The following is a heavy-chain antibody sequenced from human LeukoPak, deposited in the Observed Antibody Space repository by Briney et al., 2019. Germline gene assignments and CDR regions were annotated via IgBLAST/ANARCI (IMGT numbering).Heavy chain of an antibody. CDR1: GYTFTGYY. V-gene: IGHV1-2*02. CDR2: INPSSGGT. D-gene: IGHD3-22*01. J-gene: IGHJ3*02. CDR3: ARSNRPTYYYDSSGYSDLAFDI. Sequence: ASVKVSCKASGYTFTGYYMHWVRQAPGQGLEWMGWINPSSGGTNYAQKFQGRVTMTRDTSISTAYMELSRLRSDDTAVYYCARSNRPTYYYDSSGYSDLAFDIWGQGTMVTVSS.